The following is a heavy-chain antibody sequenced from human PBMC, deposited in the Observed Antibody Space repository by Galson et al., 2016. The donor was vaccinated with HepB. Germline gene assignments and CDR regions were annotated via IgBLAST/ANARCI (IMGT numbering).Heavy chain of an antibody. CDR1: GFTFSRYE. J-gene: IGHJ4*02. D-gene: IGHD3-3*01. Sequence: SLRLSCAASGFTFSRYEMNWVRQAPGKGLELFSGISGSGDSTFYADSVKGLFIISSDNSKNKLYLEMISLRAEDTAVYYCAKDRGRGTYNFWSGPRNYFDSWGQGTLVVVSS. CDR3: AKDRGRGTYNFWSGPRNYFDS. CDR2: ISGSGDST. V-gene: IGHV3-23*01.